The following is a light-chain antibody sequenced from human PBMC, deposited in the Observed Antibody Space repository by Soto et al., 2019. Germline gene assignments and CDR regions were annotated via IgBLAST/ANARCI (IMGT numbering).Light chain of an antibody. Sequence: EIVMTQSPSTLSVSPGERATLSCRASQSVSSYLAWYQQKPGQPPRLLIYDASNRATGIPARFSGSGSGTDFTLTINYLEPEDVAVYYCQQRSYLFTFGGGTKVDIK. V-gene: IGKV3-11*01. J-gene: IGKJ4*01. CDR1: QSVSSY. CDR2: DAS. CDR3: QQRSYLFT.